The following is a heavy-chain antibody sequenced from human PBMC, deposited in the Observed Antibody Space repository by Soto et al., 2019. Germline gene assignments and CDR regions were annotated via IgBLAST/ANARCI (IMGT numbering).Heavy chain of an antibody. J-gene: IGHJ4*02. CDR3: AKDPGRSSSSDY. V-gene: IGHV3-30*18. CDR1: GFTFSSYG. CDR2: ISYDGSNK. D-gene: IGHD6-6*01. Sequence: GGSLRLSCAASGFTFSSYGMHWVRQAPGKGLEWVAVISYDGSNKYYADSVKGRFTISRDNSKNTLYLQMNSLRAEDTAVYYCAKDPGRSSSSDYWGQGTLVTVSS.